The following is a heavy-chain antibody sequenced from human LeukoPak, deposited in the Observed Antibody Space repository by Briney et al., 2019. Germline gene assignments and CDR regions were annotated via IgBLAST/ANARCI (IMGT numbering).Heavy chain of an antibody. CDR2: IYPGDSDT. J-gene: IGHJ5*02. V-gene: IGHV5-51*01. CDR3: ARLDHEYYYGSSGYSGLWWFDP. Sequence: GESLKISCQGSGSSFTSYWIGWVRQMPGKGLEWMGIIYPGDSDTRYSPSFQGQVTISADKSISTAYLQWSSLKASDTAMYYCARLDHEYYYGSSGYSGLWWFDPWGQGTLVTVSS. CDR1: GSSFTSYW. D-gene: IGHD3-22*01.